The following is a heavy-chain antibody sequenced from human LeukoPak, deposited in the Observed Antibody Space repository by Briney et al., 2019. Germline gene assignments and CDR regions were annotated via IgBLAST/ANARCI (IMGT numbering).Heavy chain of an antibody. Sequence: SETLSLTCTVSGGSVSSGSYYWSRIRQPPGKGLEWIGYIYYSGSTNYNPSLKSRVTISVDTSKNQFSLKLSSVTAADTAVYYCARIPLYGSGSYSFDYWGQGTLVTVSS. CDR3: ARIPLYGSGSYSFDY. CDR1: GGSVSSGSYY. D-gene: IGHD3-10*01. V-gene: IGHV4-61*01. CDR2: IYYSGST. J-gene: IGHJ4*02.